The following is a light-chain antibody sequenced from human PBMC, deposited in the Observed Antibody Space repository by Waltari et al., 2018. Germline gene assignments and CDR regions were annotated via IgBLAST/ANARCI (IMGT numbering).Light chain of an antibody. V-gene: IGKV3-15*01. CDR3: QQYDVWPYT. CDR2: SAS. Sequence: EIVVPQSPADLAVSPGESVTLSCRASQRVRSNLAWYQQNPGQSPRLLSYSASTRATGIPARFSGYGSGAESTLTISSLQSEDFAIYYCQQYDVWPYTFGQGTKLDIK. J-gene: IGKJ2*01. CDR1: QRVRSN.